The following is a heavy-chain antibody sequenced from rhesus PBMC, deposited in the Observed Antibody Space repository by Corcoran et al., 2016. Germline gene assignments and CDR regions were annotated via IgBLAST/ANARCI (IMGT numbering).Heavy chain of an antibody. V-gene: IGHV4-143*01. CDR3: AATTVAANQ. CDR2: IYGNSAGT. CDR1: GGSISGYYY. D-gene: IGHD4-29*01. J-gene: IGHJ4*01. Sequence: QVQLQESGPGLVKPSETLSLTYTVSGGSISGYYYWSWIRQSPGKGLEWIGGIYGNSAGTYYNPTLKGRVTISKDTSKNQFSLKLSSVTAADTAVYYCAATTVAANQWGQGVLVTVSS.